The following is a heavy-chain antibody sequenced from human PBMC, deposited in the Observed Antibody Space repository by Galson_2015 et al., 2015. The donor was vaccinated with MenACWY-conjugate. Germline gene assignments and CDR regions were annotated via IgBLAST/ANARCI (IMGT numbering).Heavy chain of an antibody. CDR1: GYTFTGYY. CDR3: ARGAYDFWSGRWYYYYGMDV. Sequence: SVKVSCKASGYTFTGYYMHWVRQAPGQGLEWMGWINPNSGGTNYAQKFQGWVTMTRDTSISTAYMEPSRLRSDDTAVYYCARGAYDFWSGRWYYYYGMDVWGQGTTVTVSS. D-gene: IGHD3-3*01. J-gene: IGHJ6*02. CDR2: INPNSGGT. V-gene: IGHV1-2*04.